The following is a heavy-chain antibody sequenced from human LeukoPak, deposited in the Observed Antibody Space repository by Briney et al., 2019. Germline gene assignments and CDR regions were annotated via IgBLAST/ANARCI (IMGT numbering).Heavy chain of an antibody. Sequence: GGSLRLSCAPSGFTFSAYGMNWVRQAPGKGLEWVAIISFDGGTSYYADSVKGRFTISRDTSKNTLYLQMHSLRAEDTAVYYCAKSREGVPTRCLDSWGQGTLVTVSS. V-gene: IGHV3-30*18. CDR3: AKSREGVPTRCLDS. CDR2: ISFDGGTS. J-gene: IGHJ4*02. CDR1: GFTFSAYG. D-gene: IGHD5-24*01.